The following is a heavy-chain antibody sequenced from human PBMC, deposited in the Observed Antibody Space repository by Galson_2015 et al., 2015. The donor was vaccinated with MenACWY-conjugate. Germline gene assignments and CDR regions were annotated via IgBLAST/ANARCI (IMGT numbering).Heavy chain of an antibody. Sequence: SMRLACAASAFTFSSFEMNWVRQAPGKGLEWVSYIRSSGNTTYYSDSVKGRFTISRDNAKNSLYLQMKSLRAEDTAVYYCARLAVPGLNWGQGTLVTVSS. CDR3: ARLAVPGLN. D-gene: IGHD6-19*01. CDR1: AFTFSSFE. CDR2: IRSSGNTT. J-gene: IGHJ4*02. V-gene: IGHV3-48*03.